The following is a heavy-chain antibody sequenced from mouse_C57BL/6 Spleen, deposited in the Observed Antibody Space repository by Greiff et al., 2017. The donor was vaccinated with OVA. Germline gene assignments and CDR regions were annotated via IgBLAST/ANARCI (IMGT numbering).Heavy chain of an antibody. CDR2: IYPSDSET. CDR3: ARGNGYWYFDV. J-gene: IGHJ1*03. V-gene: IGHV1-61*01. D-gene: IGHD1-1*02. CDR1: GYTFTSYW. Sequence: QVQLQQSGAELVRPGSSVKLSCKASGYTFTSYWMDWVKQRPGQGLEWIGNIYPSDSETHYNQKFKDKATLTVDKSSSTAYMQLSSLTSEDSAVYYCARGNGYWYFDVWGTGTTVTVSS.